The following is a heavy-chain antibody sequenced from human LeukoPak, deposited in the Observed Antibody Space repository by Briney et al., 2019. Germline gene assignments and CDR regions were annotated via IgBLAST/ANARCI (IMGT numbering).Heavy chain of an antibody. V-gene: IGHV4-30-2*01. J-gene: IGHJ5*02. CDR2: IYHTGST. CDR1: GGSISSGGYY. Sequence: PSQTLSLTCTVSGGSISSGGYYWSWIRQPPGKGLEYIGYIYHTGSTYYSPSLKSRVTISIDTSRNQFSLKLTSVTAADTAVYYCARGGGPFDPWGQGTLVTVSS. D-gene: IGHD6-25*01. CDR3: ARGGGPFDP.